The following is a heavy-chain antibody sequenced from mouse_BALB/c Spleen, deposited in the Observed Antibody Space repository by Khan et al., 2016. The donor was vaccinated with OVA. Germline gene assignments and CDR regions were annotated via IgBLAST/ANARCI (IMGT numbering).Heavy chain of an antibody. CDR2: TNPTNGRT. J-gene: IGHJ2*01. CDR1: GYTFTSYW. D-gene: IGHD1-1*01. Sequence: QVQLQQSGAELVKAGASVKMSCKASGYTFTSYWMHWVKQRLGQGLEWFAETNPTNGRTYYNEKFKSKATLTVDKSSRTAYMLLSGPTFEDSAVDYCARIKKIVATYFDYGGQGTTLTVSS. CDR3: ARIKKIVATYFDY. V-gene: IGHV1S81*02.